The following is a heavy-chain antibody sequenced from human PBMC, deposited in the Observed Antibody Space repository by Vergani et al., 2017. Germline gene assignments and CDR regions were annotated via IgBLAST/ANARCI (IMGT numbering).Heavy chain of an antibody. CDR3: AKVIRENPYGMDV. CDR2: INPSGGST. V-gene: IGHV1-46*03. Sequence: QVQLVQSGAEVKKPGASVKVSCKASGYTFTSYYMHWVRQAPGQGLEWMGIINPSGGSTSYAQKFQGRVTMTRDTSTSTVYMELSSLRSEDTAVYYCAKVIRENPYGMDVWGQGTTVTVSS. CDR1: GYTFTSYY. J-gene: IGHJ6*02. D-gene: IGHD1-26*01.